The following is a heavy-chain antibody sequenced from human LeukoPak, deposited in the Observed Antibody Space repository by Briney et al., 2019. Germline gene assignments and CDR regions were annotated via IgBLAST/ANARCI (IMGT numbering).Heavy chain of an antibody. CDR2: MNPNSGNT. V-gene: IGHV1-8*01. D-gene: IGHD1-26*01. CDR1: GYTFTSYD. Sequence: ASVKVSCKASGYTFTSYDINWVRQATGQGLEWMGWMNPNSGNTGYAQKFQGRVIMTRSTSINTAYMELNSLTSEDTAVYCCARSSVGARRRIDYWGQGSLVTVSS. CDR3: ARSSVGARRRIDY. J-gene: IGHJ4*02.